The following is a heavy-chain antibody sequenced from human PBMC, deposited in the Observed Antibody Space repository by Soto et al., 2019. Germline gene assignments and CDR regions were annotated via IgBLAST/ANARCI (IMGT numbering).Heavy chain of an antibody. V-gene: IGHV1-69*01. D-gene: IGHD2-15*01. J-gene: IGHJ4*03. CDR1: GGTFNNYP. Sequence: QVQLVQSGAEVKKPGSSVKVSCKASGGTFNNYPVTWVRQAPGQGLEWMGGIIPKLGTANYAQKFEGRVTLTAVESMSTADMGRRIVSSEDTAVYYCASSYGISWCGDDWGHGNLVTGSS. CDR3: ASSYGISWCGDD. CDR2: IIPKLGTA.